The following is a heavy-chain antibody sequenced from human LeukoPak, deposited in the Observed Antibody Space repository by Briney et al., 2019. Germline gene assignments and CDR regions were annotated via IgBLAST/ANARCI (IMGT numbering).Heavy chain of an antibody. CDR3: ARVGSVYSYGYYFDY. V-gene: IGHV4-34*01. J-gene: IGHJ4*02. D-gene: IGHD5-18*01. CDR2: INHSGST. Sequence: PSETLSLTCAVYGGSFSGYYWSWIRQPPGKGLEWIGEINHSGSTNYNPSLKSRVTISVDTSKNQFSLKLSSVTAADTAMYYCARVGSVYSYGYYFDYWGQGTLVTVSS. CDR1: GGSFSGYY.